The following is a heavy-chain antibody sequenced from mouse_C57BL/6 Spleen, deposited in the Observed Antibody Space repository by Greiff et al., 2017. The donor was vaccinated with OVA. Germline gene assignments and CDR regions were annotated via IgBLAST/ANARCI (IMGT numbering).Heavy chain of an antibody. CDR3: AHPAMDY. Sequence: EVKLQESGGGLVKPGGSLKLSCAASGFTFSDYGMHWVRQAPEKGLEWVAYISSGSRTIYYADTVKGRFTISRDNAKNTLFLQMTSLRSEDTAMYYCAHPAMDYWGQGTSVTVSS. J-gene: IGHJ4*01. CDR2: ISSGSRTI. CDR1: GFTFSDYG. V-gene: IGHV5-17*01.